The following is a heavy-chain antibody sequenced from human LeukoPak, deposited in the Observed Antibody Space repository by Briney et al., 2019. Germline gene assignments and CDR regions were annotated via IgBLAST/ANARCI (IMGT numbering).Heavy chain of an antibody. J-gene: IGHJ4*02. Sequence: PGGSLRLSCAASGFTFDDYAMHWVRHAPGKGLEWVSLISGDGGSTYYADSVKGRFTISRDNSKNSLYLQMNSLRTEDTALYYCAKDRSVYYYDSSGWPVDYWGQGTLVTVSS. CDR3: AKDRSVYYYDSSGWPVDY. D-gene: IGHD3-22*01. V-gene: IGHV3-43*02. CDR1: GFTFDDYA. CDR2: ISGDGGST.